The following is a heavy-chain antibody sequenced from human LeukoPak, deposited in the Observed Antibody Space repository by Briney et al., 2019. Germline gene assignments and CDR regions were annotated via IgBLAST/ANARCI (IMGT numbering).Heavy chain of an antibody. J-gene: IGHJ4*02. Sequence: GASVKVSCKASGYTFTSYDINWVRQATGQGLEWMGWMNPNSGNTGYAQKFQGRVTITRNTSKSTAYMELSSLRSEDTAVYYCARSMYNWNDGYFDYWGQGTLVTVSS. CDR2: MNPNSGNT. V-gene: IGHV1-8*01. CDR1: GYTFTSYD. D-gene: IGHD1-1*01. CDR3: ARSMYNWNDGYFDY.